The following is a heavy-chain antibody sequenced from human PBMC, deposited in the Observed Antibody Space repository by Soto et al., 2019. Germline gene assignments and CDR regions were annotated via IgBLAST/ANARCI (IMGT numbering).Heavy chain of an antibody. Sequence: QVQLVQSGAEVKEPGDSVRVSCEASGYTFTAYYIHWVRQAPGQGLEWMGWINPKFGDTTYAQDLQGRVTMTRDMTNSTVEMELSRLTSDDTAIYYCARNMDYYYGRGSGNGHGVWGQGTTVTVFS. D-gene: IGHD3-10*02. CDR3: ARNMDYYYGRGSGNGHGV. V-gene: IGHV1-2*02. J-gene: IGHJ6*02. CDR1: GYTFTAYY. CDR2: INPKFGDT.